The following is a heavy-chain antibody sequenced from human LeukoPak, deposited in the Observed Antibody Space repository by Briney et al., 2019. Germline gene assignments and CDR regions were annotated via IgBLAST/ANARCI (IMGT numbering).Heavy chain of an antibody. Sequence: GGSLRLSCAASGFTFSSYGMHWVRQAPGKGLEWVAVISYDGSNKYYADSVKGRFTISRDNSKNTLYLQMNSLRAEDTAVYYCARVRQYSSSWYWFDPWGQGTLVTVSS. CDR2: ISYDGSNK. CDR1: GFTFSSYG. D-gene: IGHD6-13*01. J-gene: IGHJ5*02. CDR3: ARVRQYSSSWYWFDP. V-gene: IGHV3-30*03.